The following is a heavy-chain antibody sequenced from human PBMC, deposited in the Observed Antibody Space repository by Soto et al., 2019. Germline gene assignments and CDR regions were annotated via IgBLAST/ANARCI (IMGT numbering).Heavy chain of an antibody. CDR1: GYTFTDYY. V-gene: IGHV1-2*02. CDR3: ARPRESGWHIMDY. J-gene: IGHJ4*02. Sequence: GASVKVSCKASGYTFTDYYLHWVRQAPGQGLEWMGWINPSSGGAHYRQKFQGRVTMTRDTSISTAYLDLSKLRSDDTAVYYCARPRESGWHIMDYWGQGTLVTVSS. D-gene: IGHD6-19*01. CDR2: INPSSGGA.